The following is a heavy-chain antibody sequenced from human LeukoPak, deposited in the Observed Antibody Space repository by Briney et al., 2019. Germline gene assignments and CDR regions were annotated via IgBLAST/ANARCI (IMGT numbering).Heavy chain of an antibody. D-gene: IGHD5-24*01. CDR1: GYTFTGNY. CDR2: INPNGGGT. J-gene: IGHJ5*02. V-gene: IGHV1-2*02. CDR3: ARDQENNWFDP. Sequence: ASVRVSCKASGYTFTGNYMHWVRQAPGQGLEWMGWINPNGGGTSYAQKFQGRVTMTWDTSISTAYMELSRLRSDDTAVYYCARDQENNWFDPWGQGTLVTVSS.